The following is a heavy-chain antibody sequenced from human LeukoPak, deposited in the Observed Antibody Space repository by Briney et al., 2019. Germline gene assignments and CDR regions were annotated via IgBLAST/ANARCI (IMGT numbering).Heavy chain of an antibody. CDR3: ATVDTDYYYYGMDV. CDR1: GYTLTELS. J-gene: IGHJ6*02. V-gene: IGHV1-24*01. Sequence: VASVKVSCKVSGYTLTELSMHWVRQAPGKGLEWMGGFDPEDGETIYAQKFQGRVTMTEDTSTDTAYMELSSLRSEDTAVYYCATVDTDYYYYGMDVWGQGTTDTVSS. CDR2: FDPEDGET.